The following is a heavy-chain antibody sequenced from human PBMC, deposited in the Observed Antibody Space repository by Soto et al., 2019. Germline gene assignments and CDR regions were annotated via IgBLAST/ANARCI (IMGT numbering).Heavy chain of an antibody. D-gene: IGHD3-3*01. CDR2: IYYSGST. Sequence: SETLSLTCTVSGDSVSSGSYYWSWIRQPPGKGLEWIGYIYYSGSTKYNPSLKSRVTISVDRSRNQFSLRLPSVTAADTAVYYCARVWGGKYGALHSLDYWGQGTLVTVSS. CDR1: GDSVSSGSYY. J-gene: IGHJ4*02. V-gene: IGHV4-61*01. CDR3: ARVWGGKYGALHSLDY.